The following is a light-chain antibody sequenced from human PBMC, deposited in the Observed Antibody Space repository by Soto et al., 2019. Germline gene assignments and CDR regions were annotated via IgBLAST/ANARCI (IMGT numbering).Light chain of an antibody. CDR3: QTWGTGGGETVV. CDR2: LNSDGSH. Sequence: QLVLTQSPSASASLGASVKLTCTLSSGHSSYAIAWHQQQPEKGPRYLMKLNSDGSHSKGDGIPDRFSGSSSGAERYLTISSLQSEDEADYYCQTWGTGGGETVVFGGGTKVTVL. CDR1: SGHSSYA. V-gene: IGLV4-69*01. J-gene: IGLJ2*01.